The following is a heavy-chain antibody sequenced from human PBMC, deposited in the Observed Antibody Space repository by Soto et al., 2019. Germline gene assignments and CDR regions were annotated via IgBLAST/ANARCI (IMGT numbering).Heavy chain of an antibody. V-gene: IGHV3-21*01. CDR1: GFTFSSYS. Sequence: EVQLVESGGGLVKPGGSLRLSCAASGFTFSSYSMNWVRQAPRKGLEWVSSISSSSSYIYYADSVKGRFTISRDNAKNSLYLQMNSLRSEDTAVYYCARGKVPNDAFDIWGQGTMVTVSS. CDR3: ARGKVPNDAFDI. J-gene: IGHJ3*02. CDR2: ISSSSSYI.